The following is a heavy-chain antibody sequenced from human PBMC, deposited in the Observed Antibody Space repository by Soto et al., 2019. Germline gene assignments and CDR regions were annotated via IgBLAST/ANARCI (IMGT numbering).Heavy chain of an antibody. V-gene: IGHV3-11*01. CDR3: ARDQVIETIFGVVNGMDV. J-gene: IGHJ6*02. D-gene: IGHD3-3*01. Sequence: GGSLRLSCAASGFTFSDYYMSWIRQAPGKGLEWVSYISSSGSTIYYADSVNGRFTISRDNAKNSLYLQMNSLRAEDTAVYYCARDQVIETIFGVVNGMDVWGQGTTVTVSS. CDR2: ISSSGSTI. CDR1: GFTFSDYY.